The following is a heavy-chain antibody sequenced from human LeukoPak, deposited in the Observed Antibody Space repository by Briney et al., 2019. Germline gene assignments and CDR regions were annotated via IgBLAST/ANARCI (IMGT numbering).Heavy chain of an antibody. CDR2: IEGGEIST. V-gene: IGHV3-74*01. D-gene: IGHD6-13*01. CDR1: GFTFSLYW. J-gene: IGHJ4*02. Sequence: GGSLRLSCTASGFTFSLYWMHWVRQALGKGLVWVSRIEGGEISTDYADFVKGRFTISRDNAKNTVYLQMNSLRAEDTAVYYCARWPLGLYSPGLDYWGQGTLVTVSS. CDR3: ARWPLGLYSPGLDY.